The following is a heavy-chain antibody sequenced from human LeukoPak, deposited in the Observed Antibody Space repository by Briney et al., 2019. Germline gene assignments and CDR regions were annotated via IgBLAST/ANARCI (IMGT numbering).Heavy chain of an antibody. V-gene: IGHV1-45*02. CDR1: GYTFTYRY. J-gene: IGHJ3*02. Sequence: ASVKVSCKASGYTFTYRYLHWVRQAPGQALEWMGWITPFNGNTNYAQKFQDRVTITRDRSMSTAYMELSSLRSEDTAMYYCARLTVTGAFDIWGQGTMVTVSS. D-gene: IGHD4-17*01. CDR3: ARLTVTGAFDI. CDR2: ITPFNGNT.